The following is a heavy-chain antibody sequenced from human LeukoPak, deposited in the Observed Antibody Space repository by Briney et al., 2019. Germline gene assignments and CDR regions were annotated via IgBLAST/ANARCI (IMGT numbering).Heavy chain of an antibody. CDR1: GFTFDDYG. CDR2: INWNGGST. CDR3: ARTTGDYVVVDAFDI. D-gene: IGHD4-17*01. Sequence: GGSLRLSCAASGFTFDDYGMSWVRQAPGKGLEWVSGINWNGGSTGYADSVKGRFTISRDNAKNSLYLQVNSLRAEDTALYYCARTTGDYVVVDAFDIWGQGTMVTVSS. J-gene: IGHJ3*02. V-gene: IGHV3-20*04.